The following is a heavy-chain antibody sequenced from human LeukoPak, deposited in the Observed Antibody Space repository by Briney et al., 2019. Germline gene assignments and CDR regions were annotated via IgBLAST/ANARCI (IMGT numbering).Heavy chain of an antibody. J-gene: IGHJ6*03. D-gene: IGHD5-12*01. CDR3: ARAVATVYYFYMDV. Sequence: GGSLRLSCAASGFTVSSNYITWVRQAPGKGLEWVSAIYSGGTTYYADSVKGRFTIYRDNSKNTLYLQMNSLRAEDTAVYYCARAVATVYYFYMDVWGKGTTVTISS. V-gene: IGHV3-53*01. CDR1: GFTVSSNY. CDR2: IYSGGTT.